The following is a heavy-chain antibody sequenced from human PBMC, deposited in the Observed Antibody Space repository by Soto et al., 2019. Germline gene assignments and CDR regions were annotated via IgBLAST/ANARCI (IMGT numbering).Heavy chain of an antibody. CDR3: ARGERGYSYGSEPYYYYGMDV. J-gene: IGHJ6*02. CDR2: IIPIFGTA. Sequence: SVKVSCKASGGTFSSYAISWVRQAPGQGLEWMGGIIPIFGTANYAQKFQGRVTITADKSTSTAYMELSSLRSEDTAVYYCARGERGYSYGSEPYYYYGMDVWGQGTTVTVSS. V-gene: IGHV1-69*06. D-gene: IGHD5-18*01. CDR1: GGTFSSYA.